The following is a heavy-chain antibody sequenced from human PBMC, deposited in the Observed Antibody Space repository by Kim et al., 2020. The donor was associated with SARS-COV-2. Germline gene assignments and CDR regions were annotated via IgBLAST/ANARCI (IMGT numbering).Heavy chain of an antibody. J-gene: IGHJ4*01. V-gene: IGHV3-23*01. CDR1: QFTFNTYA. CDR2: ISANGVGT. CDR3: ARDFSSGRNSGWDFDY. Sequence: GGSLRLSCAASQFTFNTYAMSWVRQAPGKGLQWVSTISANGVGTYYADSVKGRFTISRDNSKDTLYLQMNSLRAEDTATYYCARDFSSGRNSGWDFDYWGKEPWSPSP. D-gene: IGHD6-19*01.